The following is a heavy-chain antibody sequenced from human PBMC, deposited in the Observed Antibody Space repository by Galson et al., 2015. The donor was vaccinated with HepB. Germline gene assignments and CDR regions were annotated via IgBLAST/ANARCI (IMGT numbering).Heavy chain of an antibody. J-gene: IGHJ4*02. V-gene: IGHV3-73*01. CDR3: SRMAELFGYSST. CDR1: GFTFSGSA. D-gene: IGHD6-13*01. Sequence: SLRLSCAASGFTFSGSAIDWVRQTSGKGLEWVGRIISNASNYATAYAASLKGRFTIARDDSKNTAYLHMKSLKTEDTAVYYWSRMAELFGYSSTWGQGTLVTVSS. CDR2: IISNASNYAT.